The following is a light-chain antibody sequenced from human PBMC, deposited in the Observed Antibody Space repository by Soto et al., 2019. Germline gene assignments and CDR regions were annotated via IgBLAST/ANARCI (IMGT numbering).Light chain of an antibody. CDR1: QTIYNF. J-gene: IGKJ1*01. V-gene: IGKV1-39*01. CDR2: TAS. Sequence: DIQMTQSPSSLSASVGDRVTITCRASQTIYNFLNWYQQKPGKAPMLLIYTASTLQSGVPSRFSANGSGTHFTLTISSLQPEDFASYYCQQSYFTPRTFGQGTTVEAK. CDR3: QQSYFTPRT.